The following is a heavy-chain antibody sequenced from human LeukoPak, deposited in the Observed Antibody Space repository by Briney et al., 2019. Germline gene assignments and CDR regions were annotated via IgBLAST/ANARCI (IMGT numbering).Heavy chain of an antibody. J-gene: IGHJ4*02. CDR2: IYPNSGGT. CDR1: ASSFTVSF. D-gene: IGHD1-26*01. CDR3: ARAEDSVSYSLDY. Sequence: ASVTLSRKASASSFTVSFMHWLRQAPGQGHEWVGWIYPNSGGTNYEQKFQGRGTMTRDTAISTAYMELSRLRSDDTAVYYCARAEDSVSYSLDYWGQGTVVTVSS. V-gene: IGHV1-2*02.